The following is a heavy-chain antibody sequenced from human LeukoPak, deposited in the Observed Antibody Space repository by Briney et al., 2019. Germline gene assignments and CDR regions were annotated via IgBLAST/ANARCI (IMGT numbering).Heavy chain of an antibody. CDR3: ARERTGYSSGWYTFDY. CDR1: GFTVSSNY. D-gene: IGHD6-19*01. CDR2: IYSGGST. V-gene: IGHV3-53*01. Sequence: GGSLRLSCAASGFTVSSNYMSWVSQAPGKGLEWVSDIYSGGSTYYADCVKGRFTISRDNSKNTLYLQMNSLRAEDTAVYYCARERTGYSSGWYTFDYWGQGTLVTVPS. J-gene: IGHJ4*02.